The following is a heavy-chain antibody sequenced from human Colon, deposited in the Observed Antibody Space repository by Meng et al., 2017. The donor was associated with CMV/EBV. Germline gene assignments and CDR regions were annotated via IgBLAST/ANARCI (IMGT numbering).Heavy chain of an antibody. CDR3: ATSRAYYDN. J-gene: IGHJ4*02. Sequence: RLSCAGSGFSFSSSAMIWGSQAPGKGLDWISAITETGDRTSYADAVKGRFTISRDDSSRTLYIQLNRLRGEDSAVYYCATSRAYYDNWGQGTLVTVSS. CDR2: ITETGDRT. CDR1: GFSFSSSA. V-gene: IGHV3-23*01.